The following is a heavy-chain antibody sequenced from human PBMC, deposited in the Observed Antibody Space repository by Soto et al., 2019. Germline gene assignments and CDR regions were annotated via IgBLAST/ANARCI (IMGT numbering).Heavy chain of an antibody. Sequence: QVQLVQSGAEVKKPGASVKVSCKASGYTFTSYYMHWVRQAPGQGLEWMGIINPSGGSTSYAQKFQGRVTMTRDTSTSTVYMELSSLRSEDTAVYYCARDRRELLKYYYYGMDVWGQGTTVTVSS. CDR3: ARDRRELLKYYYYGMDV. CDR2: INPSGGST. D-gene: IGHD1-26*01. J-gene: IGHJ6*02. V-gene: IGHV1-46*01. CDR1: GYTFTSYY.